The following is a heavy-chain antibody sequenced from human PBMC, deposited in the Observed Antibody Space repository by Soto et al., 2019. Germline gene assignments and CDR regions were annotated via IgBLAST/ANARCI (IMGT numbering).Heavy chain of an antibody. D-gene: IGHD2-2*01. Sequence: SETLSLTCTVSGGSISSYYWSWIRQPPGKGLEWIGYIYYSGSTNYNPSLKSRVTISVDTSKNQFSLKLSSVTAADTAVYYCARLSSSDYYYYYMDVWGKGTTVTVSS. CDR3: ARLSSSDYYYYYMDV. CDR2: IYYSGST. J-gene: IGHJ6*03. V-gene: IGHV4-59*08. CDR1: GGSISSYY.